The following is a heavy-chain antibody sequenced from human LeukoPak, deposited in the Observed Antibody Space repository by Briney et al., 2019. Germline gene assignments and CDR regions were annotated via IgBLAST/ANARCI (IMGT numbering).Heavy chain of an antibody. V-gene: IGHV1-18*01. CDR1: GYTFTSYA. CDR3: ARHVGDYYDSSGYHNWFDP. J-gene: IGHJ5*02. D-gene: IGHD3-22*01. CDR2: MNPNSGGT. Sequence: ASVKVSCKASGYTFTSYAMNWVRQAPGQGLEWMGWMNPNSGGTNYAQKLQGRVTMTTDTSTSTAYMELRSLRSDDTAVYYCARHVGDYYDSSGYHNWFDPWGQGTLVTVSS.